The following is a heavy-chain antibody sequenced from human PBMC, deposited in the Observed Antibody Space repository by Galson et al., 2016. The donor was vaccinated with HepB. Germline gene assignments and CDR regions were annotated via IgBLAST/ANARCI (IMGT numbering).Heavy chain of an antibody. CDR1: GFTFGRYA. Sequence: SLRLSCAASGFTFGRYAMSWVRQAPGKGLEWVSAISGYGGSTYYAGSVQGRFTSSRDRSTNTMYLQMNSLRTDDTAAYYCARFTQEWLDRVYYFDYWGQGTLVTVSS. V-gene: IGHV3-23*01. D-gene: IGHD6-19*01. J-gene: IGHJ4*02. CDR2: ISGYGGST. CDR3: ARFTQEWLDRVYYFDY.